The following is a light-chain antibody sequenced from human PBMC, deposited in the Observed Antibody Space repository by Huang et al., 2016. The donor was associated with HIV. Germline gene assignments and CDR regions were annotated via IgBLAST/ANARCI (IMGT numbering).Light chain of an antibody. CDR1: EHIGRL. J-gene: IGKJ2*01. Sequence: DIQMTQSPSSLSASVGDRVIITCRESEHIGRLLNWYQQRPGKAPKLLISGASGLQSGVPPRFSGRGSGTDFTLTISSLLPEDFATYYCQQSYSPSPFTFGQGTTLDIK. CDR3: QQSYSPSPFT. CDR2: GAS. V-gene: IGKV1-39*01.